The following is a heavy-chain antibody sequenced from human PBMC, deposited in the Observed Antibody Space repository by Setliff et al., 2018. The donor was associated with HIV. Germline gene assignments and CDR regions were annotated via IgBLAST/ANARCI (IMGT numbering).Heavy chain of an antibody. CDR2: IYPGDFVT. D-gene: IGHD1-26*01. J-gene: IGHJ4*02. CDR1: GYSFTNYW. Sequence: GESLKISCQASGYSFTNYWIGWVRQMPGKGLEWIGVIYPGDFVTRYGPSFQGQVFISADRSITTAYLQWDSLKASDTAMYYCTRRRRAPGTEDLEAYWGQGTLVTVSS. CDR3: TRRRRAPGTEDLEAY. V-gene: IGHV5-51*01.